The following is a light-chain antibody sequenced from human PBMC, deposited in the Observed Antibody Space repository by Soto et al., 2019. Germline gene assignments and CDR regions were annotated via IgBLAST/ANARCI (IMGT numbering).Light chain of an antibody. CDR3: QQYDSYSLT. Sequence: DIQMTQSPSTLSASIGDRVTISCRASQSIGTWLAWYQQKPGKAPNLLIYDVSKLQRGVPSRFSGSGSGTEFTLTISSLQPDDFATYYCQQYDSYSLTIGGGTKVES. V-gene: IGKV1-5*01. J-gene: IGKJ4*01. CDR2: DVS. CDR1: QSIGTW.